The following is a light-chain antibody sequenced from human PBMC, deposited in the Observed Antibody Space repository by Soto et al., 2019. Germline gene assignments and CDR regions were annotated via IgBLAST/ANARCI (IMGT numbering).Light chain of an antibody. J-gene: IGKJ2*01. CDR1: QGISSW. CDR2: AAS. CDR3: QQANSFPFT. V-gene: IGKV1-12*01. Sequence: DIQMTQSPSSVSASVGDRVTITCRASQGISSWLAWSQQKPGKAPKLLIYAASRLQSGVPSRFSGSGSGTDFTLTICCLQPEDFATYYCQQANSFPFTFGHGTKLEIK.